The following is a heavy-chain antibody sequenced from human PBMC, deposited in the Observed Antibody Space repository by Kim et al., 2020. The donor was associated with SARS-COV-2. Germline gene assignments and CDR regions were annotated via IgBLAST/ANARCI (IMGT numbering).Heavy chain of an antibody. J-gene: IGHJ4*02. Sequence: YAQKFQDRVTLTRDTSISTAYVELTSLRPDDTAVFYCARRLYYGSYSFDFWGQGTLVTVSS. V-gene: IGHV1-8*01. D-gene: IGHD3-10*01. CDR3: ARRLYYGSYSFDF.